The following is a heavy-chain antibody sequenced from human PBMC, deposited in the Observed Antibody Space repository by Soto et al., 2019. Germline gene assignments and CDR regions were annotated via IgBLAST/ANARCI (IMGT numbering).Heavy chain of an antibody. D-gene: IGHD3-22*01. CDR1: GGTFSSYA. CDR3: ARVDEYYHDSSGEVDAFDI. Sequence: SVKVSCKASGGTFSSYAISWVRQAPGQGLEWMGGIIPIFGTANYAQKFQGRVTINADESTSTAYMELSSLRSEDTAVYYCARVDEYYHDSSGEVDAFDIWGQGTMVTVSS. V-gene: IGHV1-69*13. J-gene: IGHJ3*02. CDR2: IIPIFGTA.